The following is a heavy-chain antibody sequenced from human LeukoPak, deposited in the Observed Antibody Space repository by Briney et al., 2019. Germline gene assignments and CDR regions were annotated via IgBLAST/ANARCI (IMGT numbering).Heavy chain of an antibody. D-gene: IGHD1-26*01. CDR1: GFTFSSYA. Sequence: GGSLRLSCAASGFTFSSYAMSWVRQAPGKGLEWVSAISGSGGSTYYADSVKGRFTISRDNSKNTLYLQMNSLRAEDTAVYYCAKDSTSIDEIRATSSPWGQGTLVTVSS. V-gene: IGHV3-23*01. J-gene: IGHJ5*02. CDR3: AKDSTSIDEIRATSSP. CDR2: ISGSGGST.